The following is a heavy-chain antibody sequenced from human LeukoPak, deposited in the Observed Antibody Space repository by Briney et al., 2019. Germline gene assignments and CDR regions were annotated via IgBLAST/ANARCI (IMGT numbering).Heavy chain of an antibody. CDR2: ISYDGSNK. D-gene: IGHD6-6*01. J-gene: IGHJ4*02. CDR3: ARGDYSSSALDY. V-gene: IGHV3-30*04. Sequence: GGSLRLSCAASGFTFSSYAMHWVRQAPGRGLEWVAVISYDGSNKYYADSVKGRFTISRDNSKNTLYLQMNSLRAEDTAVYYYARGDYSSSALDYWGQGTLVTVSS. CDR1: GFTFSSYA.